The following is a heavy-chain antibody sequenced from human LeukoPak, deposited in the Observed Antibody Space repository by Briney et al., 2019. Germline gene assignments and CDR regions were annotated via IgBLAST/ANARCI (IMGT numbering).Heavy chain of an antibody. J-gene: IGHJ4*02. Sequence: GGSLRLSCAASGFTFSSYAMTWVRQAPGKGLEWVGFIASETYGGTAEYAASVKGRFTISRDDSKSIAYLQMNSLKTEDTAVYYCTRDQTPYYWGQGTLVTVSS. CDR2: IASETYGGTA. CDR3: TRDQTPYY. CDR1: GFTFSSYA. V-gene: IGHV3-49*04.